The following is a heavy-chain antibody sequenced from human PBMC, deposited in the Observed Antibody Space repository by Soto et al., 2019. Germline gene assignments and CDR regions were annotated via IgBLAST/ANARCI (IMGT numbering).Heavy chain of an antibody. V-gene: IGHV4-30-4*01. D-gene: IGHD2-21*02. Sequence: QVQLPESGPGLVKPSQTLSLTCTVSGGSISSGDYYWSWLRQPPGKVLEWIGYICDSGSTYSNPSLNTRVTISVDTSKDQFFLKLSSVTAADAAVYYCAREGIVVVTALDLWGRGTLVTVSS. CDR2: ICDSGST. J-gene: IGHJ2*01. CDR1: GGSISSGDYY. CDR3: AREGIVVVTALDL.